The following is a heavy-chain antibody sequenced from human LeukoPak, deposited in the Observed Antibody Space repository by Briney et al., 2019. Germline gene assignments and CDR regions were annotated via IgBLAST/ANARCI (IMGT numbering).Heavy chain of an antibody. CDR2: ISYDGSNK. Sequence: GRSLRLSCAASGFIFSSYAMHWVRQAPGKGLEWVAVISYDGSNKYYADSVKGRFTISRDNSKNTLYLQMNSLRAEDTAVYCCARWKIVVVVAATYNWFDPWGQGTLVTVSS. V-gene: IGHV3-30*04. D-gene: IGHD2-15*01. CDR3: ARWKIVVVVAATYNWFDP. CDR1: GFIFSSYA. J-gene: IGHJ5*02.